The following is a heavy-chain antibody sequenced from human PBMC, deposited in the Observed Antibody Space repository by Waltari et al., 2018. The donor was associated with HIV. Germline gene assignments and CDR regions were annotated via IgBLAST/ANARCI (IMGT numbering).Heavy chain of an antibody. CDR2: IDTPGNT. J-gene: IGHJ4*02. CDR3: TRGRQFDY. V-gene: IGHV3-13*01. CDR1: GFTLSHFD. Sequence: EVQLVESGGGLVQPGGSLRLSCAASGFTLSHFDMHWVRQVPGKGLEWVSVIDTPGNTYYSGSVKGRFTISRENAKNSLYLQMDSLRAGDTAVYYCTRGRQFDYWGQGTLVTVSS.